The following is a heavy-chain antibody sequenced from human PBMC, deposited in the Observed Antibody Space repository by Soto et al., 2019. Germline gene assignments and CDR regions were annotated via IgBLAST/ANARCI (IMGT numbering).Heavy chain of an antibody. Sequence: EVQLVQSGGGLVQPGGSLRLSCAVSGFPLSSSWMDWVRQAPGKGLEWVANINQDGSQTYYVDSVKGRFTVSRDNDENSLYLQMNSLRVEDTAVYYCSRTLDYWGQGTLVTVSS. CDR2: INQDGSQT. V-gene: IGHV3-7*01. CDR1: GFPLSSSW. J-gene: IGHJ4*02. CDR3: SRTLDY.